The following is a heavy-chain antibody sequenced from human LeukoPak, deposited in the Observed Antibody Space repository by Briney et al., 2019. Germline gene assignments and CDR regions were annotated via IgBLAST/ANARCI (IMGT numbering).Heavy chain of an antibody. D-gene: IGHD2-15*01. CDR2: ISSSSSYI. Sequence: PGGSLRLSCAASGFTFRCYSMNWVRQAPGKGLEGVSSISSSSSYIYHADSVKGRFTFSRDNAKNSLYLQMNSLSAEDTAVYYCARDTLYCSGGSCYSHHYGMDVWGKGTTVTVSS. CDR1: GFTFRCYS. V-gene: IGHV3-21*01. CDR3: ARDTLYCSGGSCYSHHYGMDV. J-gene: IGHJ6*04.